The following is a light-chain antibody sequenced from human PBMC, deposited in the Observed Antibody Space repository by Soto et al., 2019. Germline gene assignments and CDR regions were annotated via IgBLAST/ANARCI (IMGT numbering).Light chain of an antibody. V-gene: IGLV1-44*01. CDR3: AAWDDRLSGHRE. J-gene: IGLJ3*02. Sequence: QSVLTQPPSASGTPGQRVTISCSGRTSNIGTNIVSWYQQLPGTAPKLLIFGDNQRPSGVPDRFSGSKSGTSASLAISGLQSEDEADYYCAAWDDRLSGHREFGGGTKLTVL. CDR1: TSNIGTNI. CDR2: GDN.